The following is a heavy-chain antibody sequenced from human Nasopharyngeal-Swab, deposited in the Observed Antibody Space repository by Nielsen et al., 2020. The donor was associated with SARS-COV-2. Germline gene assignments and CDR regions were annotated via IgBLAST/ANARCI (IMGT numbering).Heavy chain of an antibody. CDR3: ARARGAYGDYYYYYYTDV. Sequence: SETLSLTCAISGDSVTSSSAAWDWIRQSPSRGLEWLGRTYYRSKWYNDYAVSVKSRITINPDKPKNQFSLHLNSVTPEDTAVYYCARARGAYGDYYYYYYTDVWGKGTTVTVSS. D-gene: IGHD4-17*01. J-gene: IGHJ6*03. CDR2: TYYRSKWYN. CDR1: GDSVTSSSAA. V-gene: IGHV6-1*01.